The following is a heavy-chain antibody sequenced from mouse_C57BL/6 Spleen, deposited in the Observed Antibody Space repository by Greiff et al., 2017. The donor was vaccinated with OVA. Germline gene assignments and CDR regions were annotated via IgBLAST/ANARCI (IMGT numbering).Heavy chain of an antibody. CDR3: ARGDAAVFDY. CDR2: INYDGSST. V-gene: IGHV5-16*01. CDR1: GFTFSDYY. J-gene: IGHJ2*01. D-gene: IGHD3-3*01. Sequence: EVQLVESEGGLVQPGSSMKLSCTASGFTFSDYYMAWVRQVPEKGLEWVANINYDGSSTYYLDSLKSRFIISRDNAKNILYLQMSSLKSEDTATYYCARGDAAVFDYWGQGTTLTVSS.